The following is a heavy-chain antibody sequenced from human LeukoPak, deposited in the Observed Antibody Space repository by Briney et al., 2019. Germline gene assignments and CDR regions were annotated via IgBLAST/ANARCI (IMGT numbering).Heavy chain of an antibody. CDR1: GGSISSGSYY. CDR2: IYTSGST. Sequence: SETLSLTCTVSGGSISSGSYYWSWVRQPAGRGLEWVGRIYTSGSTNYNPSLKSRVTISVDTSKNQFSLKLSSVTAADTAVYYCARVTTGGYYNCWGQGTLVTVSS. D-gene: IGHD3-22*01. V-gene: IGHV4-61*02. J-gene: IGHJ4*02. CDR3: ARVTTGGYYNC.